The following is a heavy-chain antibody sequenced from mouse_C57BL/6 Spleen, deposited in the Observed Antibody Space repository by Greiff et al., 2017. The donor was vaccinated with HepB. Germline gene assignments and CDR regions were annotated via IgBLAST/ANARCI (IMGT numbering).Heavy chain of an antibody. Sequence: QVQLQQPGAELVRPGSSVKLSCKASGYTFTSYWMDWVKQRPGQGLEWIGNIYPSDSETHYNQKFKDKATLTVEKSSSTAYMQLSRLTSEDSAVYYCARGGFYYYGSREYFDYWGQGTTLTVSS. CDR1: GYTFTSYW. J-gene: IGHJ2*01. CDR3: ARGGFYYYGSREYFDY. CDR2: IYPSDSET. V-gene: IGHV1-61*01. D-gene: IGHD1-1*01.